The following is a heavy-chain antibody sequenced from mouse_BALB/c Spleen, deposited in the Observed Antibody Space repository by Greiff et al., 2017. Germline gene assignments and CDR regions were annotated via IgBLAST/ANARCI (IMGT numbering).Heavy chain of an antibody. J-gene: IGHJ3*01. CDR2: ISYSGST. D-gene: IGHD3-1*01. CDR1: GYSITSDYA. CDR3: ASDMAELVSY. Sequence: VQLQQSGPGLVKPSQSLSLTCTVTGYSITSDYAWNWIRQFPGNKLEWMGYISYSGSTSYNPSLKSRISITRDTSKNQFFLQLNSVTTEDTATYYCASDMAELVSYWGQGTLVTVSA. V-gene: IGHV3-2*02.